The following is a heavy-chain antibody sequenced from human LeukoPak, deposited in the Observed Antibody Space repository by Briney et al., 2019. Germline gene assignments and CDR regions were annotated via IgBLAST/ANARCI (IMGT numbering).Heavy chain of an antibody. V-gene: IGHV4-34*01. CDR2: INHSGST. CDR1: GFTFSDYY. J-gene: IGHJ4*02. Sequence: GSLRLSCAASGFTFSDYYMSWIRQAPGKGLEWIGEINHSGSTNYNPSLKSRVTISVDTSKNQFSLKLSSVTAADTAVYYCARGLDIVVVPAAIPGGFDYWGQGTLVTVSS. CDR3: ARGLDIVVVPAAIPGGFDY. D-gene: IGHD2-2*01.